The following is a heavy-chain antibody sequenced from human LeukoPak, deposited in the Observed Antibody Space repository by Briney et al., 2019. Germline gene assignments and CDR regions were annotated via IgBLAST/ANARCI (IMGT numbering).Heavy chain of an antibody. Sequence: PGGSPRLSCAASGFTFSKYVMRWVRQAPGKGLEWVSAISTGGGSTYYAASVKGRFTISRDNSKNTLYLQMNSLRAEDTAVYYCAKDARAYGSGPLDYWGQGTLVTVSS. J-gene: IGHJ4*02. CDR2: ISTGGGST. CDR1: GFTFSKYV. D-gene: IGHD3-10*01. V-gene: IGHV3-23*01. CDR3: AKDARAYGSGPLDY.